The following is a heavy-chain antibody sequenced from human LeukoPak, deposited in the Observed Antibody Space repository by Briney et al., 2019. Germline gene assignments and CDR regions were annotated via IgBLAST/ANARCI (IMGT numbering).Heavy chain of an antibody. J-gene: IGHJ5*02. CDR1: GYTVTGNY. D-gene: IGHD2-15*01. CDR2: INTNTGNR. Sequence: ASVKVSCKASGYTVTGNYIHWVRKATGQGLEWMGWINTNTGNRTYAQGFTGRMVFSLDTSVRTAYLQISSLNAEATAVYYCARELLLTRTWCDPWAQRTLVTVSS. V-gene: IGHV7-4-1*02. CDR3: ARELLLTRTWCDP.